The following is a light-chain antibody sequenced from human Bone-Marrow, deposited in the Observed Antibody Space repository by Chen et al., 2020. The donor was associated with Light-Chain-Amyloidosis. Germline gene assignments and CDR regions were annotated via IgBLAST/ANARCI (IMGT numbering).Light chain of an antibody. V-gene: IGLV3-25*03. CDR2: RDT. CDR1: DLPTKY. J-gene: IGLJ2*01. Sequence: SYELTQPPSVSVSPGQTARITCSGDDLPTKYAYWYQQKPGQAPVLVIHRDTERPSGISERFSGCSSGTTAPLTISGVQAEDEADYHCQSADSSGTYEVIFGGGTKLTVL. CDR3: QSADSSGTYEVI.